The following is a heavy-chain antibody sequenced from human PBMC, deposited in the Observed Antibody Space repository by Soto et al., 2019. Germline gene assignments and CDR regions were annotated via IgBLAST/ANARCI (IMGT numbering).Heavy chain of an antibody. CDR3: ARDLKRYYDSSGYGYDYYGRDV. D-gene: IGHD3-22*01. CDR2: IIPIFGSA. V-gene: IGHV1-69*01. Sequence: QVQLVQSGAAVKKPGSSVKVSCKASGGTFSSYAISWVRQAPGQGLEWMGGIIPIFGSANYAQKFQGRVTITADESTSTAYMHLSSLTSEDTAVYYCARDLKRYYDSSGYGYDYYGRDVCGQGTTVT. CDR1: GGTFSSYA. J-gene: IGHJ6*02.